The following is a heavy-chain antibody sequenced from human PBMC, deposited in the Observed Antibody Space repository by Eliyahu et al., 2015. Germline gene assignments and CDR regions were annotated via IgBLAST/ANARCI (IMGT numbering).Heavy chain of an antibody. D-gene: IGHD3-10*01. V-gene: IGHV2-26*01. Sequence: PPGKALEWLAHIFSNDEKSYSTSLKSRLTISKDTSKSQVVLTMTNMDPVDTATYYCARTVLWFRELWTTIDYWGQGTLVTVSS. CDR3: ARTVLWFRELWTTIDY. J-gene: IGHJ4*02. CDR2: IFSNDEK.